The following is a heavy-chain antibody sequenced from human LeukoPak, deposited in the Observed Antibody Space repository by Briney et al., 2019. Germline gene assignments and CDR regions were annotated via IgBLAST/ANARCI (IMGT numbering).Heavy chain of an antibody. CDR1: GGSISSHY. CDR2: IYSSGST. Sequence: PSETLSLTCTVSGGSISSHYWSWIRQPPGKGLEWIGYIYSSGSTNYNPSLKSRVTISVDTSKNQFSLKLSSVTAADTALYYCARATYGSVFFDYWGQGTLVTVSS. V-gene: IGHV4-59*11. CDR3: ARATYGSVFFDY. J-gene: IGHJ4*02. D-gene: IGHD4-17*01.